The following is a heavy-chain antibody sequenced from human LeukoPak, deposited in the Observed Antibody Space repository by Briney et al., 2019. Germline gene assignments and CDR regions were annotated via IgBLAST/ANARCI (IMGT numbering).Heavy chain of an antibody. V-gene: IGHV4-34*01. Sequence: PSETLSLTCVLYGGSSTNYFSSWIRQPPGEGLEWIGEINRSARTNNNPSPKRRLTIAVATSKNQFSLKLSSVTAADTAVYYCARHLANVRWGVNPRWFDPWGQGTLVTVSS. CDR3: ARHLANVRWGVNPRWFDP. D-gene: IGHD3-10*02. CDR2: INRSART. J-gene: IGHJ5*02. CDR1: GGSSTNYF.